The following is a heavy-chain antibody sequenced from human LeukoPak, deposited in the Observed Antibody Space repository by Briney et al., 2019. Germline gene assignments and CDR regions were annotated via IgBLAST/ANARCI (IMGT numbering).Heavy chain of an antibody. V-gene: IGHV1-2*02. CDR1: GYTFSGYY. Sequence: GASVKVSCKASGYTFSGYYIHWVRQSPGQGLEWMGLIKPGRGDTNYAQNLPGMVSMTRETSITTTYMGLNRLRSDDTAGYYCSIVKTMIFEGAFDIWGQGKMITVSS. D-gene: IGHD3-22*01. CDR2: IKPGRGDT. J-gene: IGHJ3*02. CDR3: SIVKTMIFEGAFDI.